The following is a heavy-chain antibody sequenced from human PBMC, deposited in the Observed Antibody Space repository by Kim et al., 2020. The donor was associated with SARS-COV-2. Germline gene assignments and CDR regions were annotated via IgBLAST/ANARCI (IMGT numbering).Heavy chain of an antibody. J-gene: IGHJ4*02. Sequence: ASVKVSCKASGYTFTSYAMHWVRQAPGQRLEWMGWINAGNGNTKYSQKFQGRVTITRDTSASTAYMELSSLRSEDTAVYYCARWSMIVGVIDYWGQGTLVTVSS. V-gene: IGHV1-3*01. CDR1: GYTFTSYA. CDR2: INAGNGNT. CDR3: ARWSMIVGVIDY. D-gene: IGHD3-22*01.